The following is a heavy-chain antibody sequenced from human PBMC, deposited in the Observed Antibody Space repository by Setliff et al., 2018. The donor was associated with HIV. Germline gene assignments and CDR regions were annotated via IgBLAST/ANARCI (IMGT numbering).Heavy chain of an antibody. CDR3: ARARTGFTMVRGAMSF. V-gene: IGHV3-30*19. CDR1: GFTFSTYA. CDR2: ISYDGSSE. Sequence: GGSLRLSCAASGFTFSTYAMSWFRQAPGKGLEWVSVISYDGSSESYADSVKGRFTISRDNSKHTLYRQMNSLGPEDTAVYYCARARTGFTMVRGAMSFWGQGTLVTVSS. J-gene: IGHJ4*02. D-gene: IGHD3-10*01.